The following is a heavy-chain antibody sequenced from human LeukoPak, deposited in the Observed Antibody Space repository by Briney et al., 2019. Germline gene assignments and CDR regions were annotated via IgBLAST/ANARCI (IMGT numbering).Heavy chain of an antibody. D-gene: IGHD3-22*01. CDR1: GYTFTGYY. V-gene: IGHV1-2*02. CDR3: ARGGKVVVIMVGGRRVDAFDI. CDR2: INPNSGGT. J-gene: IGHJ3*02. Sequence: EASVKVSCKASGYTFTGYYMHWVRQAPGQGLEWMGWINPNSGGTNYAQKFQGRVTMTRDTSISTAYMELSRLRSDDTAVYYCARGGKVVVIMVGGRRVDAFDIWGQGTMVTVSS.